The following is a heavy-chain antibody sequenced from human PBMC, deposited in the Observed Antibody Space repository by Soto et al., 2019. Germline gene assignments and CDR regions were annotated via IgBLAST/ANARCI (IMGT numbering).Heavy chain of an antibody. CDR1: GYTFISYG. CDR2: ISGNTGKT. D-gene: IGHD2-2*01. Sequence: QVQLVQSGAEVTEPGASVKVSCKASGYTFISYGVSWVRQAPGQGREWMGWISGNTGKTNYAQKLQGRVTMTTDTSTSTAYMELRSLRSDDTAVYYCARDWNCINTRCQNCFDPWGQGTLVTVSS. CDR3: ARDWNCINTRCQNCFDP. V-gene: IGHV1-18*01. J-gene: IGHJ5*02.